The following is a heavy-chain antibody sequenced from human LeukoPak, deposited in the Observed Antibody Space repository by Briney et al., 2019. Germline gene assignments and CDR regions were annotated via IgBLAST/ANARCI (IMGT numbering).Heavy chain of an antibody. J-gene: IGHJ4*02. Sequence: SETLSLTCTVSGSGGPISSYYWSWIRQPAGQGLVWIGRIYTSGSTNYNPSLKSRVTMSVDTSKNQFSLKLTSVTAADTAVYYCARDRLGSRGASYFDYWGQETLVTVSS. V-gene: IGHV4-4*07. CDR1: GSGGPISSYY. D-gene: IGHD1-26*01. CDR3: ARDRLGSRGASYFDY. CDR2: IYTSGST.